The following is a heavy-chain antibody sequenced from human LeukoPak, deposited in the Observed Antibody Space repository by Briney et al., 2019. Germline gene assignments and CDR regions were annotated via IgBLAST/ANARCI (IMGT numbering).Heavy chain of an antibody. D-gene: IGHD5-18*01. J-gene: IGHJ3*02. Sequence: GASVKVSCKASGYIFTSYAMHWVRQAPGQRLEWMGWINAGNGNTKYSQKFQGRVTITRDTSASTAYMELSSLRSEDTAAYYWAREYSYGPNAFDIWGQGTMVTVSS. V-gene: IGHV1-3*01. CDR1: GYIFTSYA. CDR3: AREYSYGPNAFDI. CDR2: INAGNGNT.